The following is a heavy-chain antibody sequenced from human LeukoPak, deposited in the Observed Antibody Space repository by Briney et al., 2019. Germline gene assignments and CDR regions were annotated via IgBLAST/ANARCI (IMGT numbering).Heavy chain of an antibody. J-gene: IGHJ4*02. CDR1: GFTFSSYA. Sequence: PGGSLRLSCAASGFTFSSYAMSWVRQAPGKGLEWVSVIYRDGSTYYADSVKGRFTISRDNSRNTLYLQMNSLRADDTAMYYCARDGSGHVFDYWGQGTLVTVSS. D-gene: IGHD3-10*01. V-gene: IGHV3-66*01. CDR3: ARDGSGHVFDY. CDR2: IYRDGST.